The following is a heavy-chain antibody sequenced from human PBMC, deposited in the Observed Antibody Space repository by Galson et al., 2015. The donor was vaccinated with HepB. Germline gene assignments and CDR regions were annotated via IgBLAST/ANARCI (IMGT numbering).Heavy chain of an antibody. Sequence: SLRLSCAASGFTFSSYAMHWVRQAPGKGLEWVAVISYDGSNKYYADSVKGRFTISRDNSKNTLYLQMNSLRAEDTAVYYCARPHLAYCGGDCFPFDYWGQGTLVTVSS. J-gene: IGHJ4*02. V-gene: IGHV3-30*04. CDR1: GFTFSSYA. CDR2: ISYDGSNK. CDR3: ARPHLAYCGGDCFPFDY. D-gene: IGHD2-21*02.